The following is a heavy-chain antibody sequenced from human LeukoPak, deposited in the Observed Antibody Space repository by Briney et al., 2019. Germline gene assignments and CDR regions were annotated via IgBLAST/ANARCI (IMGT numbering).Heavy chain of an antibody. J-gene: IGHJ6*03. V-gene: IGHV4-59*01. Sequence: SETLSLTCTVSDDSITMYYWTWIRQPPGKGLEWIGYVDHTGSTKFDPSLNGRVSISRDTSNNFFSLRLRSVTAADTAVYFCARGRVSSSTWYSTYYYFFYMDFWGKGTTVTVSS. CDR2: VDHTGST. CDR1: DDSITMYY. D-gene: IGHD4-11*01. CDR3: ARGRVSSSTWYSTYYYFFYMDF.